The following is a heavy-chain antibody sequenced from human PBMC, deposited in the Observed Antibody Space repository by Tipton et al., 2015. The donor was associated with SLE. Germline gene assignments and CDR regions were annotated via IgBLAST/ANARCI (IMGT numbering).Heavy chain of an antibody. J-gene: IGHJ6*02. Sequence: GLVKPSETLSLTCAVYGGSFSGYYWSWIRQPPGKGLEWIGEINHSGSTNYNPSLKSRVTISVDTSKNQFSLKLSSVTAADTAVYYCARATIVAATPLYYYYGMDVWGQGTTVTVSS. V-gene: IGHV4-34*01. CDR2: INHSGST. CDR3: ARATIVAATPLYYYYGMDV. D-gene: IGHD1-26*01. CDR1: GGSFSGYY.